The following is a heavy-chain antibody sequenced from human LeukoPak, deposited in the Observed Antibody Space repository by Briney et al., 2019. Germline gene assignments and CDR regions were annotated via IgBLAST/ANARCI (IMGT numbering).Heavy chain of an antibody. CDR3: AKDQVMATIQMDFDY. CDR2: ISYDGSNK. D-gene: IGHD5-12*01. CDR1: GFTFSSYG. J-gene: IGHJ4*02. Sequence: GGSLRLSCAASGFTFSSYGMHWVRQAPGKGLEWVAVISYDGSNKYYADSVKGRFTNSRDNSKNTLYLQMNSLRAEDTAVYYCAKDQVMATIQMDFDYWGQGTLVTVSS. V-gene: IGHV3-30*18.